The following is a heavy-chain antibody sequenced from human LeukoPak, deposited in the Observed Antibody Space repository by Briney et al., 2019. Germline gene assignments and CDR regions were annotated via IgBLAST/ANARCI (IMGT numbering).Heavy chain of an antibody. CDR1: GFTFSSYA. V-gene: IGHV3-23*01. Sequence: GGSLRLSCAASGFTFSSYAMSWVRQVPGRGLEWVSTVSSTGGNTYYADSVKGRFSISRDNSMNTLDLQMNSLRAEDTAVYYCAKLKQPFDYWGQGILVTVSS. CDR3: AKLKQPFDY. J-gene: IGHJ4*02. CDR2: VSSTGGNT. D-gene: IGHD1/OR15-1a*01.